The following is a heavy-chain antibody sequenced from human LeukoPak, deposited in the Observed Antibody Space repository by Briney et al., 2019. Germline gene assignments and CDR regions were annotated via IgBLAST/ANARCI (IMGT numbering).Heavy chain of an antibody. CDR3: AKGLGYCGGDCYSGWFDP. Sequence: PGGSLRLSCAASGFTFSSYAMSWVRQAPGKGLEWVSAISDSGGSTYYADSVKGRFTISRDNSKNTLYLQMNSLRAEDTAVYYCAKGLGYCGGDCYSGWFDPWGQGTLVTVSS. CDR1: GFTFSSYA. D-gene: IGHD2-21*02. V-gene: IGHV3-23*01. J-gene: IGHJ5*02. CDR2: ISDSGGST.